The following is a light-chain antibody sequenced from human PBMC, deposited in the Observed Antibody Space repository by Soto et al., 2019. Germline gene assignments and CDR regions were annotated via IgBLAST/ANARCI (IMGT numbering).Light chain of an antibody. CDR1: QSVSSRY. CDR3: QQYGSSPPIT. J-gene: IGKJ5*01. Sequence: EIGLTQSPDTLSLSPGESATLSCIVIQSVSSRYLAWYQQKPGQAPRLLIYGASTRATGIPDRFSGSGSGTDFTLTISKLEPEDFAVYYCQQYGSSPPITFGQGTRLEIK. CDR2: GAS. V-gene: IGKV3-20*01.